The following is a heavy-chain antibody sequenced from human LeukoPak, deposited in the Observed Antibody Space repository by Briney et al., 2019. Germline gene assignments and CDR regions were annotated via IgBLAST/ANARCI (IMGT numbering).Heavy chain of an antibody. V-gene: IGHV3-21*01. CDR3: AKISRYCSSTSCYTYYYYYGMDV. D-gene: IGHD2-2*02. CDR2: ISSSSSYI. J-gene: IGHJ6*02. CDR1: GFTFSSYS. Sequence: GRSLRLSCAASGFTFSSYSMNWVRQAPGKGLEWVSSISSSSSYIYYADSVKGRFTISRDNAKNSLYLQMNSLRAEDTAVYYCAKISRYCSSTSCYTYYYYYGMDVWGQGTTVTVSS.